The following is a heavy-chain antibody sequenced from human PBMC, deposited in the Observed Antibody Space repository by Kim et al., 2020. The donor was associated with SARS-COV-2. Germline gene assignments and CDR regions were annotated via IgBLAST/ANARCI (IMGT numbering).Heavy chain of an antibody. D-gene: IGHD2-15*01. Sequence: GGSLRLSCAASGFTFSSYAMHWVRQAPGKGLEWVAVISYDGSNKYYADSVKGRFTISRDNSKNTLYLQMNSLRAEDTAVYYCARDRLGYCSGGSCYRYF. CDR2: ISYDGSNK. CDR3: ARDRLGYCSGGSCYRYF. V-gene: IGHV3-30-3*01. J-gene: IGHJ1*01. CDR1: GFTFSSYA.